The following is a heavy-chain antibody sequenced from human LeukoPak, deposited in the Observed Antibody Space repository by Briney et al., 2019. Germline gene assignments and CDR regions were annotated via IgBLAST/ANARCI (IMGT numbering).Heavy chain of an antibody. CDR2: ISSSSSYI. CDR3: ARAIRYGIAAAGTIDY. D-gene: IGHD6-13*01. Sequence: GGSQRLSCAASGFTISSYSMNWVRQAPGKGLEWVSSISSSSSYIYYADSVKGRFTISRDNAKNSLYLQMNSLRAEDTAVYYCARAIRYGIAAAGTIDYWGQGTLVTVSS. V-gene: IGHV3-21*01. J-gene: IGHJ4*02. CDR1: GFTISSYS.